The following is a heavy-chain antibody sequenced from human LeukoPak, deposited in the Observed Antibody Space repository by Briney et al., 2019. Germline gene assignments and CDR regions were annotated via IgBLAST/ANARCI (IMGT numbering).Heavy chain of an antibody. CDR2: IYGGGNT. CDR3: ATGGRSGMAFDF. Sequence: AGGSLRLSCMASGFNFSAYGMHWVRQAPGKGLQWISFIYGGGNTLYADSVMGRFSISRDNSKSTLYLQMSSLRVEDTAVYYCATGGRSGMAFDFWGQGTLVTVSS. J-gene: IGHJ4*02. CDR1: GFNFSAYG. V-gene: IGHV3-53*01. D-gene: IGHD5-24*01.